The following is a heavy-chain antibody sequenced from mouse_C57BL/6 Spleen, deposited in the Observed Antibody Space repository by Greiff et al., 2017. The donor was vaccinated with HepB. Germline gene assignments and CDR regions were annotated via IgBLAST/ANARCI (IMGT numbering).Heavy chain of an antibody. J-gene: IGHJ3*01. D-gene: IGHD1-1*01. CDR3: AIYYYGSSAY. V-gene: IGHV5-12*01. Sequence: EVKLVESGGGLVQPGGSLKLSCAASGFTFSDYYMYWVRQTPEKRLEWVAYISNGGGSTYYPDTVKGRFTISRDNAKNTLYLQMSRLKSEDTAMYYCAIYYYGSSAYWGQGTLVTVSA. CDR1: GFTFSDYY. CDR2: ISNGGGST.